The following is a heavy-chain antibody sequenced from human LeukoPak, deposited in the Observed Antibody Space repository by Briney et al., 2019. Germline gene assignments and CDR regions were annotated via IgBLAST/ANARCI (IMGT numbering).Heavy chain of an antibody. CDR2: IRWNGGRI. D-gene: IGHD2-21*01. CDR3: AKDESYSV. Sequence: PGGSLRLSCAGSGFTFDDYVMHWVRQAPGKGLEWVSGIRWNGGRIAYADSVKGRLPISRDNAKNSLYVQKNSLRAEDTALYYCAKDESYSVWGQGTLVTVSS. CDR1: GFTFDDYV. J-gene: IGHJ4*02. V-gene: IGHV3-9*01.